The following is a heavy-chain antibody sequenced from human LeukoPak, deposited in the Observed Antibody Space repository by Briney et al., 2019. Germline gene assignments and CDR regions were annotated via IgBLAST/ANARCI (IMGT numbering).Heavy chain of an antibody. D-gene: IGHD1-20*01. CDR1: GFTFSSYS. J-gene: IGHJ5*02. CDR2: ISSSSSYI. Sequence: PGGSLRLSCAGSGFTFSSYSMNWVRQAPGKGLEWVSSISSSSSYIYYADSVKGRFTISRDNAKNSLYLQMNSLRAEDTAVYYCARDRDNWNENIWFDPWGQGTLVTVSS. CDR3: ARDRDNWNENIWFDP. V-gene: IGHV3-21*01.